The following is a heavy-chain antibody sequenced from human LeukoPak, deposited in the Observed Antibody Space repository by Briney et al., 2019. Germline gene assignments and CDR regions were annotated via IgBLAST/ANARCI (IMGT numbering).Heavy chain of an antibody. CDR3: AREYQVGSGYYYAPFWRAFDI. CDR2: IDQDGSAQ. V-gene: IGHV3-7*03. Sequence: PGGSLRLSCAASGFTFRSYWMSWVRQAPGKGLEWVVIIDQDGSAQYFVDSVKGRFTISRDNAKDLLYLQMNSLRAEDTALYYCAREYQVGSGYYYAPFWRAFDIWGQGTMVTVSS. J-gene: IGHJ3*02. CDR1: GFTFRSYW. D-gene: IGHD3-22*01.